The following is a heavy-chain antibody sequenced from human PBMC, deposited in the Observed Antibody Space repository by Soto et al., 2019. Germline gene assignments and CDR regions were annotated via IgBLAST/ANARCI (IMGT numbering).Heavy chain of an antibody. J-gene: IGHJ6*02. CDR1: GYTFTGYY. D-gene: IGHD2-21*01. CDR2: INPNSGGT. Sequence: QVQLVQSGAEVKKPGASVKVSCKASGYTFTGYYMHWVRQAPGQGLEWMGWINPNSGGTKSAQKFQGRVTMTRDTSISTAYMELSRLRSDDTAVYYCAKTITIPGPWDYYYGMDVWGQGTTVTVSS. CDR3: AKTITIPGPWDYYYGMDV. V-gene: IGHV1-2*02.